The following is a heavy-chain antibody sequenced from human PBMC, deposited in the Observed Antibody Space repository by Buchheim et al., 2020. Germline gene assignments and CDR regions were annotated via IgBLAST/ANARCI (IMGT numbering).Heavy chain of an antibody. J-gene: IGHJ4*02. D-gene: IGHD6-19*01. CDR1: GFTFSSYS. V-gene: IGHV3-48*01. Sequence: EVQLVESGGGLVQPGGSLRLSCAASGFTFSSYSMNWVRQAPGKGLEWVSYISSSSSTIYYADSVKGRFTISRDNAKNSLYLQMNSLRAEDTAVYYCARGTGMKQWLITYYFDYWGQGTL. CDR3: ARGTGMKQWLITYYFDY. CDR2: ISSSSSTI.